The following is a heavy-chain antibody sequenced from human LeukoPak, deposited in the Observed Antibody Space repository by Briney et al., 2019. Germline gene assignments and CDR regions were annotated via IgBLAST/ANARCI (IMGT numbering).Heavy chain of an antibody. CDR1: GGTFSSYA. CDR2: IIPIFGTA. J-gene: IGHJ4*02. CDR3: ARSYYYDSSGYYNFDY. D-gene: IGHD3-22*01. V-gene: IGHV1-69*13. Sequence: ASVKVSCKASGGTFSSYAISWVRQAPGQGLEWMGGIIPIFGTANYAQKFQGRVTITADESTSTAYMELSSLRSEDTAVYYCARSYYYDSSGYYNFDYWGQGTLVTVSS.